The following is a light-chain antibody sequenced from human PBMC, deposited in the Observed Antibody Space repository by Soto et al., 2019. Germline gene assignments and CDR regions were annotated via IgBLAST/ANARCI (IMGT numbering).Light chain of an antibody. CDR1: QSLGTDY. Sequence: EIVLTQSPGTLSLSPGERATLSCRVSQSLGTDYLAWYQQKPGQAPRLLIYGASRRATGIPDRFSGSGSGADFTLIISTLEPEDFAVYYCQQYAYSPPHTFGQGTKLEMK. V-gene: IGKV3-20*01. J-gene: IGKJ2*01. CDR3: QQYAYSPPHT. CDR2: GAS.